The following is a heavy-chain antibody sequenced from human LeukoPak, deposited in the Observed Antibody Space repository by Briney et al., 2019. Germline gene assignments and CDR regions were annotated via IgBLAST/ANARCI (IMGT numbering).Heavy chain of an antibody. CDR2: ISPSDSAP. J-gene: IGHJ1*01. Sequence: PGESLHTSGQAPGSTFTTYWIAWARQKPGKGLDWTRLISPSDSAPRYSQSFQGQVTISADKSISTAYLQWSSLKASDTAMYYCASRGGKSYFHTWGQGTLVTVSS. CDR1: GSTFTTYW. CDR3: ASRGGKSYFHT. D-gene: IGHD1-26*01. V-gene: IGHV5-51*01.